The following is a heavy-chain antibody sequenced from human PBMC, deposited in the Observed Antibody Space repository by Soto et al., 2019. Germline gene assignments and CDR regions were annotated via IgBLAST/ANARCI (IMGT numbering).Heavy chain of an antibody. CDR3: ASMIGGYDIRGYDY. J-gene: IGHJ4*02. Sequence: QLQLQESGSGLVKPSQTLSLTCAVSGGSISSGGYSWSWIRQPPGKGLEWIGYINHSGSTCSKPSLKSRVTISVDRSKNQFSLKLSSVTAADTGVFYCASMIGGYDIRGYDYWGQGTLVTVSS. CDR2: INHSGST. D-gene: IGHD3-22*01. CDR1: GGSISSGGYS. V-gene: IGHV4-30-2*01.